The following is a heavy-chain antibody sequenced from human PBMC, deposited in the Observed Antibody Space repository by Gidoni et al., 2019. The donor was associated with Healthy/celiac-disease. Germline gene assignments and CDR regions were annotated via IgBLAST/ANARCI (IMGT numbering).Heavy chain of an antibody. CDR2: ISAYNGNT. J-gene: IGHJ6*02. CDR1: GYTFTSYG. Sequence: QVQLVQSGAEVQKPGDSVKVSCKASGYTFTSYGISGVRQAPGQGLEWMGWISAYNGNTTYAQKHQGRVTMTTDTSTSTAYMELRSLRSDDTAVYYCARVSEITMVRGVIRFGGMDVWGQGTTVTVSS. CDR3: ARVSEITMVRGVIRFGGMDV. V-gene: IGHV1-18*01. D-gene: IGHD3-10*01.